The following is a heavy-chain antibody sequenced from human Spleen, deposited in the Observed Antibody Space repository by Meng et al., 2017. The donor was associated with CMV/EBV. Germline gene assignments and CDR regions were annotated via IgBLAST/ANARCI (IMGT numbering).Heavy chain of an antibody. Sequence: GSLKISCAASGFTFSTYSMNWVRQAPGKGLEWVSYISSSSTYIYYADSVKGRFTISRDNAKNSLYLQMNSLRAEDTAVYYCARGSVTAAGTLWFDPWGHGTLVTVSS. D-gene: IGHD6-13*01. CDR2: ISSSSTYI. CDR3: ARGSVTAAGTLWFDP. V-gene: IGHV3-21*01. CDR1: GFTFSTYS. J-gene: IGHJ5*02.